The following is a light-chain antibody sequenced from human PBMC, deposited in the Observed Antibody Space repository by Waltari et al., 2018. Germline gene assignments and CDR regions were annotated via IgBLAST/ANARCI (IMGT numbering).Light chain of an antibody. Sequence: QSALTQPPSASGSPGQSVTISCTGTSSAVGGYNYVSWYQQYPCKAPKLIVYEDSTRPSGVPDRFSGSKSVNTASLTVSGLQAEDEADYYCSSFAGSNTVKFGGGTKLTVL. CDR3: SSFAGSNTVK. CDR2: EDS. J-gene: IGLJ2*01. CDR1: SSAVGGYNY. V-gene: IGLV2-8*01.